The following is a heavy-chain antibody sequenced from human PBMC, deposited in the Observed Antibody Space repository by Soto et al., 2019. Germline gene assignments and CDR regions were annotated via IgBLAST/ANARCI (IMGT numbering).Heavy chain of an antibody. D-gene: IGHD6-13*01. Sequence: QVQLVQSGAEVNKPGSSVKVSCKASGGTFSSYTISWVRQAPGQGLEWMGRIIPIHGIANYAQKFQGRVTITADKSTSTAYMELSSLRSEDTAVYYCAGYSSSWHYWYFDLWGRGPLVTVSS. CDR3: AGYSSSWHYWYFDL. V-gene: IGHV1-69*02. CDR1: GGTFSSYT. J-gene: IGHJ2*01. CDR2: IIPIHGIA.